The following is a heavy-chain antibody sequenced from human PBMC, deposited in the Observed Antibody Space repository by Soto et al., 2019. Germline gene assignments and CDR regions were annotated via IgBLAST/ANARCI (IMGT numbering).Heavy chain of an antibody. J-gene: IGHJ4*02. CDR3: AKGGRQRKRITMIVVVITFFDY. D-gene: IGHD3-22*01. V-gene: IGHV3-23*01. CDR2: ISGSGGST. CDR1: GFTFSSYA. Sequence: GGSLRLSCAASGFTFSSYAMSWVRQAPGKGLEWVSAISGSGGSTYYADSVKGRFTISRDNSKNTLYLQMNSLRAEDTAVYYCAKGGRQRKRITMIVVVITFFDYWGQGTLVTVSS.